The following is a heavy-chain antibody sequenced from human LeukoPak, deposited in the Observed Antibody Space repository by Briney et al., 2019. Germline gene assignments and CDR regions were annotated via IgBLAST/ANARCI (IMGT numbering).Heavy chain of an antibody. Sequence: PGRSLRLSCAASGFTFSSYAMHWVRQAPGKGLEWVANIEQDGSEKYYVDSVKGRFTISRDNAKNSLYLQMNSLRAEDTAVYYCAKRGIYQNWFDPWGQGTLVTVSS. CDR3: AKRGIYQNWFDP. V-gene: IGHV3-7*01. J-gene: IGHJ5*02. CDR1: GFTFSSYA. CDR2: IEQDGSEK. D-gene: IGHD2-2*01.